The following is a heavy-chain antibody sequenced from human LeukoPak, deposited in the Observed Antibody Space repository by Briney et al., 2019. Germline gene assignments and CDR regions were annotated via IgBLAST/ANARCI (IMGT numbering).Heavy chain of an antibody. CDR3: SNGLERQYRLDS. J-gene: IGHJ4*02. Sequence: GASVKLSCTASGVTFNSYTLYWVRQAPGKGLEWISGISNSCGSTYYADSVKGRVTISGDNSKNTVYLEMNSLRSEDTAVEYWSNGLERQYRLDSWGQGSMVTVSS. D-gene: IGHD1-1*01. V-gene: IGHV3-23*01. CDR2: ISNSCGST. CDR1: GVTFNSYT.